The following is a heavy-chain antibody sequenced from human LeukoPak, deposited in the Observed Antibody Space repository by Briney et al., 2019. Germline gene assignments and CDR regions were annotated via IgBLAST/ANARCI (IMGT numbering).Heavy chain of an antibody. CDR3: ARDLSNDSSVYYYPDY. D-gene: IGHD3-22*01. V-gene: IGHV1-46*01. CDR1: GYTFTSYY. Sequence: GASVKVSCKASGYTFTSYYMHWVRQAPGQGLEWMGIINPSGGSTSYAQKFQGRVTMTRDTSTSTVYMELSSLRSEDTAVYYCARDLSNDSSVYYYPDYWGQGTLVTVSS. J-gene: IGHJ4*02. CDR2: INPSGGST.